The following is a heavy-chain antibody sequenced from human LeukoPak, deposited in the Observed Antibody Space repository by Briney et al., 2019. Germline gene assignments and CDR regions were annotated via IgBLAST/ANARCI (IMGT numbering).Heavy chain of an antibody. V-gene: IGHV3-7*01. CDR2: IKQDGSEK. CDR3: ARAEVVAATRAYYYYGMDV. D-gene: IGHD2-15*01. Sequence: GGSLRLSCAASGFTFSSYWMIWVRQAPGKGLEWVANIKQDGSEKYYVDSVKGRFTISRDNAKNSLYPQMNSLRAEDTAVYYCARAEVVAATRAYYYYGMDVWGQGTTVTVSS. CDR1: GFTFSSYW. J-gene: IGHJ6*02.